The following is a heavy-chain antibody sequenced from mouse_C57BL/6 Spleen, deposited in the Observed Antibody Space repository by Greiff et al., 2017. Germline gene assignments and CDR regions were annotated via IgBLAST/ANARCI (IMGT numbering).Heavy chain of an antibody. Sequence: DVKLVESGAELVRPGASVKLSCPASGFNIKDYYMHWVKQRPEQGLEWIGTIDPEDGDTEYAPKFQGKATITADTSSSTAYLQLSSLTSEDTAVYYCTTWFHWGQGTSVTVSS. CDR2: IDPEDGDT. CDR1: GFNIKDYY. J-gene: IGHJ4*01. V-gene: IGHV14-1*01. D-gene: IGHD2-2*01. CDR3: TTWFH.